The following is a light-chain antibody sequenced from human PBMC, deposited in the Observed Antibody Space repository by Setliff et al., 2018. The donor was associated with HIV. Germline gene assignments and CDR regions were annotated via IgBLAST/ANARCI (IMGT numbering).Light chain of an antibody. CDR2: GVS. CDR3: CSYAGSSTYV. J-gene: IGLJ1*01. Sequence: QSVLTQPASVSGSPGQSITISCTGTSSDVGSYNLVSWYQQHPGKAPKLMIYGVSKRPSGVSNRFSGSKSGNTASLTISGLQAEDETDYYCCSYAGSSTYVFGTGTKV. V-gene: IGLV2-23*02. CDR1: SSDVGSYNL.